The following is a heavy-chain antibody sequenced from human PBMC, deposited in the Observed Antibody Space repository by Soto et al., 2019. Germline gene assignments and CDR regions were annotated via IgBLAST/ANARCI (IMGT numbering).Heavy chain of an antibody. V-gene: IGHV4-31*03. D-gene: IGHD3-10*01. J-gene: IGHJ4*02. CDR1: GGSITSGGYC. CDR2: IYYSGST. Sequence: QVQLQESGPGLVKPSQTLSLICTVSGGSITSGGYCWTWIRQHPVKGLEWMGHIYYSGSTYYNPSLKSRINISIDTSKNQYSQKLTSVTASDTAVYYCSRDGDDFGSGRPPLLSKWRQGTLVTVSS. CDR3: SRDGDDFGSGRPPLLSK.